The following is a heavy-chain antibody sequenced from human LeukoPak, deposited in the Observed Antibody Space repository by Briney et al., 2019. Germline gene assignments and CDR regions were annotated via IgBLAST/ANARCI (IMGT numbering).Heavy chain of an antibody. V-gene: IGHV1-18*01. CDR3: ARSGSYYVHRPNAFDI. D-gene: IGHD1-26*01. CDR1: GYTFTSYG. J-gene: IGHJ3*02. CDR2: ISAYNGNT. Sequence: ASVKVSCKASGYTFTSYGTSWVRQAPGQGLEWMGWISAYNGNTNYAQKLQGRVTMTTDTSTSTAYMELRSLRSDDTAVYYCARSGSYYVHRPNAFDIWGQGTMVTVSS.